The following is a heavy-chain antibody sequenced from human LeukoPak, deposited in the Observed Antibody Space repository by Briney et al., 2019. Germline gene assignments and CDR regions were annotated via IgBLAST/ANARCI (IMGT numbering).Heavy chain of an antibody. CDR3: ARPDAPYYYDSSGYYNY. CDR2: INPNSGGT. V-gene: IGHV1-2*02. D-gene: IGHD3-22*01. CDR1: GYTFTGYY. Sequence: ASVKVSGKASGYTFTGYYMHWVRQAPGQGLEGMGWINPNSGGTTYAPKFQGRVTMTRDTSISTAYMELSRLRSDDTAVYYCARPDAPYYYDSSGYYNYWGQGTLVTVSS. J-gene: IGHJ4*02.